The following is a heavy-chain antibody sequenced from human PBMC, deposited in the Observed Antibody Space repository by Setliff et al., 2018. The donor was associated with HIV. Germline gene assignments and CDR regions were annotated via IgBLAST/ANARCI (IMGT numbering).Heavy chain of an antibody. CDR3: ARHEGRWLPYIGDY. CDR1: GYKFTDYW. J-gene: IGHJ4*02. D-gene: IGHD5-12*01. V-gene: IGHV5-51*01. CDR2: IYPGDSDT. Sequence: PGESLKISCKGFGYKFTDYWIGWVRQMPGKGLEWMGIIYPGDSDTRYSPSFQGQVTISADKSISTAYLQWSSLKASDTAIYYCARHEGRWLPYIGDYWGQGTLVTVSS.